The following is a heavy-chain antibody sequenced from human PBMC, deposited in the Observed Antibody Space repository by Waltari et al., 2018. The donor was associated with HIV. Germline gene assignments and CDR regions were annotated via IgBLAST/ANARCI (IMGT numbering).Heavy chain of an antibody. D-gene: IGHD1-26*01. CDR1: GYTFTRYA. Sequence: QVQLVQSGAEVKKPGASVKVSCKASGYTFTRYAIHWVRQAPGQRLEWMGWINAGKGNTKYSLKFQGRVTITRDTSASTTYMELSSLKSEDTAVFYCARIGHLGWYFDLWGRGTLVTVSS. CDR2: INAGKGNT. J-gene: IGHJ2*01. V-gene: IGHV1-3*01. CDR3: ARIGHLGWYFDL.